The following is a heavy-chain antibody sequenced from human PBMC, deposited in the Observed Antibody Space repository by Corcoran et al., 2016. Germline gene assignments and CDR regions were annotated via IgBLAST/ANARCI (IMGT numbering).Heavy chain of an antibody. CDR1: GYTFTSYA. Sequence: QVQLVQSGAEVKKPGASVKVSCKASGYTFTSYAMHWVRQAPGQRLEWMGWINAGNGNTKYSQKFQGRVTITRDTSASTSYMELSSLRSEDTDVYYCARTDHRAYIVVVPAALDDWGQGTLLTVSS. CDR3: ARTDHRAYIVVVPAALDD. CDR2: INAGNGNT. D-gene: IGHD2-2*01. V-gene: IGHV1-3*01. J-gene: IGHJ4*02.